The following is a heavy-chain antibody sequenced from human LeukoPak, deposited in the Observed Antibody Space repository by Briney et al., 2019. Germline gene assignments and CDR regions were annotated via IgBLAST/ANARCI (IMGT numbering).Heavy chain of an antibody. CDR3: ARGGEGYCSGGSCGGEFDY. CDR1: GFTFSSYW. CDR2: IKQDGSEK. Sequence: GGSLRLSCAASGFTFSSYWMSWVRQAPGKGLEWVANIKQDGSEKYYVDSVKGRFTISRDNAKNALYLQMNSLRAEDTAAYYCARGGEGYCSGGSCGGEFDYWGQGTLVTVSS. J-gene: IGHJ4*02. V-gene: IGHV3-7*01. D-gene: IGHD2-15*01.